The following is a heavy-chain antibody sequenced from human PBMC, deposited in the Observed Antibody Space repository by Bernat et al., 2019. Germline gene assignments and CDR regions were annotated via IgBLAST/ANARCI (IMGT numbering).Heavy chain of an antibody. V-gene: IGHV4-34*01. Sequence: QVQLQQWGAGLLKPSETLSLTCAVYGGSFSGYYWSWIRQPPGKGLEWIGEINHSGSTNYNPSLKSRVTISVETSKNQFSLKLSSVTAADTAVYYCARSSSWYRPFDYWGQGTLVTVSS. D-gene: IGHD6-13*01. CDR1: GGSFSGYY. CDR2: INHSGST. CDR3: ARSSSWYRPFDY. J-gene: IGHJ4*02.